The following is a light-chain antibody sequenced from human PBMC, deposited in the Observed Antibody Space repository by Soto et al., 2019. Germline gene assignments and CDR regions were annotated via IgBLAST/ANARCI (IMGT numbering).Light chain of an antibody. V-gene: IGKV3D-15*01. Sequence: VMTQFPATLSASPGERVALSCRPSQSVHNRLAWYQQRPGQAPRLLIYSSTLRAAGVPDRFTGRGSGTEFTLIISSLQSEDYGVYYCQQYNAWPPHTFGQGTRVE. CDR3: QQYNAWPPHT. CDR1: QSVHNR. J-gene: IGKJ2*01. CDR2: SST.